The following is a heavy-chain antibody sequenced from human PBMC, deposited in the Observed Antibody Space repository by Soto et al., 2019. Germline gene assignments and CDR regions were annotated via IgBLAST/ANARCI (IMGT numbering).Heavy chain of an antibody. CDR3: ARGQYYYDSSGSINWFDP. J-gene: IGHJ5*02. CDR2: IYYSGST. Sequence: QVQLQESGPGLVKPSQTLSLTCTVSGGSISSGGYYWSWIRQHPGKGLEWIGYIYYSGSTYYNPSLKSLVTISVDTSKNQFSLKLSSVTAADTAVYYCARGQYYYDSSGSINWFDPWGQGTLVTVSS. D-gene: IGHD3-22*01. V-gene: IGHV4-31*01. CDR1: GGSISSGGYY.